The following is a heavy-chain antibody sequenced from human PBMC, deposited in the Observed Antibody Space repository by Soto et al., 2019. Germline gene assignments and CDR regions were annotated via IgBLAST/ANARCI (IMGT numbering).Heavy chain of an antibody. D-gene: IGHD6-25*01. V-gene: IGHV4-4*02. Sequence: QVQLRESGPGLVMPSGTLSLTCVVSGDSIATDRWWGWVRQPPGKGLEWIAEIYYGGFRIYKPSLKGRVTISVDRSKNQFSLTVASVAAEDTAVYYCAGTPHSSDYHRGYYLESWGQGILVTVSS. CDR2: IYYGGFR. J-gene: IGHJ4*02. CDR1: GDSIATDRW. CDR3: AGTPHSSDYHRGYYLES.